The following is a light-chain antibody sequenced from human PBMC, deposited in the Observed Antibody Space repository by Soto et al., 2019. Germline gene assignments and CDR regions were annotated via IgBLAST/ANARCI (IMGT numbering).Light chain of an antibody. CDR1: SSDIGAYNV. J-gene: IGLJ2*01. Sequence: QSALTQPASVSGSPGQSITISCTGTSSDIGAYNVVSWYQQHPGKAPKLMLYDVNIRPSGVSNRFSGSKSGNTASLTISGLQAEDEADYYCTSRTTSTTMIFGGGTKVTVL. V-gene: IGLV2-14*03. CDR2: DVN. CDR3: TSRTTSTTMI.